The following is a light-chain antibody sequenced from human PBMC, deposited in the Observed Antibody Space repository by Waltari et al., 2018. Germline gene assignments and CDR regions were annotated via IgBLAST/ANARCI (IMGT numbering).Light chain of an antibody. Sequence: EIVLTQSPGTLSLSVGERATVSCRASESVSRALAWYKQKPGQAPRLLIYGASTRATGIPDRCSGSGSGTDFSLTISRLEPDDFAVYYCQQYLRLPVTFGQGTTVEI. CDR3: QQYLRLPVT. CDR1: ESVSRA. V-gene: IGKV3-20*01. CDR2: GAS. J-gene: IGKJ1*01.